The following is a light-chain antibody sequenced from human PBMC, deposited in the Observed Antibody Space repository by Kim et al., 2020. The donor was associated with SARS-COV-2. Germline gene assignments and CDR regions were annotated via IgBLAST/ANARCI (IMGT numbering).Light chain of an antibody. CDR1: SPNVARTT. J-gene: IGLJ3*02. V-gene: IGLV1-44*01. CDR2: NNG. CDR3: AARNRRLKGWV. Sequence: GPRVTICSSRSSPNVARTTVNWYQQHRGTGPRLLIYNNGQRPAGARDRAACSRSGTAASLAISGLQSEAEADYYCAARNRRLKGWVFGGGTKLTVL.